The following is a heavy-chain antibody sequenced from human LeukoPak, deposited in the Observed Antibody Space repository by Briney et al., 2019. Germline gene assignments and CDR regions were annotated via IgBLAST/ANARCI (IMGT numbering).Heavy chain of an antibody. D-gene: IGHD3-3*01. J-gene: IGHJ5*02. V-gene: IGHV1-69*13. Sequence: SVKVSCKASGGTFSSYAISWVRQAPGQGLEWMGGITPMFGTANYAQKFQGRVTITADESTSTAYMELSSLRSEDTAVYYCVRAATYYDFWSGYYSRNWFDPWGQGTLVTVSS. CDR3: VRAATYYDFWSGYYSRNWFDP. CDR1: GGTFSSYA. CDR2: ITPMFGTA.